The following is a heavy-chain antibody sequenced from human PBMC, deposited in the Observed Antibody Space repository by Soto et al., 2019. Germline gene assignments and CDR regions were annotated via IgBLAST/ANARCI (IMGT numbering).Heavy chain of an antibody. V-gene: IGHV3-23*01. CDR3: AKVRADYYDSSGPIGY. J-gene: IGHJ4*02. CDR1: GFTFSSYA. D-gene: IGHD3-22*01. Sequence: GGSLRLSCAASGFTFSSYAMHWVRQAPGKGLEWVSAISGSGGSTYYGDSVKGRFTISRDNSKNTLYLQMNSLRAEDTAVYYCAKVRADYYDSSGPIGYWGQGTLVTVSS. CDR2: ISGSGGST.